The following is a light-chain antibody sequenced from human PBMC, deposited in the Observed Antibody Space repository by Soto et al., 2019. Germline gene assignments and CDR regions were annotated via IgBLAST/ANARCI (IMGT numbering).Light chain of an antibody. V-gene: IGKV3-11*01. CDR2: DSS. CDR1: QSVVTY. J-gene: IGKJ4*01. Sequence: EIVMTQSPATLYLSPEEIATLSCRASQSVVTYLAWYQQKPGQATRLLMYDSSNRATDIPARVSGSGSGTDFTLTISSLEPEDFAVYYCQQRSIWPPAFGGGTKVEIK. CDR3: QQRSIWPPA.